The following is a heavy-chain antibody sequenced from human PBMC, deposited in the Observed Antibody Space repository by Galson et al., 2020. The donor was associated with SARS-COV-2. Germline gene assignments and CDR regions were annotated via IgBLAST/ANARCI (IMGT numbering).Heavy chain of an antibody. J-gene: IGHJ6*02. Sequence: GESLKISCAASGFFVGNNYMNWVRQAPGKGLEWVSILYPGGGSSYADSVRGLFTISRDTSTNTLYLRVNSLRVDDTGVYYCARGIEVGSVMDYYYHGMDVWGQGTTVTVPS. CDR2: LYPGGGS. CDR3: ARGIEVGSVMDYYYHGMDV. V-gene: IGHV3-53*01. CDR1: GFFVGNNY. D-gene: IGHD2-15*01.